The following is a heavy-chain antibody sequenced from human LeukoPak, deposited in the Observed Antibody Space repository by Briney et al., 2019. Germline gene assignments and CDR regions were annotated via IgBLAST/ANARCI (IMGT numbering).Heavy chain of an antibody. CDR3: ARVGYGSGSYFDY. CDR2: ISSSSSYI. V-gene: IGHV3-21*01. J-gene: IGHJ4*02. D-gene: IGHD3-10*01. Sequence: GGSLRPSCAASGFTFSSYSMNWVRQAPGKGLEWVSSISSSSSYIYYADSVKGRFTISRDNAKNSLYLQMNSLRAEDTAVYYCARVGYGSGSYFDYWGQGTLVTVSS. CDR1: GFTFSSYS.